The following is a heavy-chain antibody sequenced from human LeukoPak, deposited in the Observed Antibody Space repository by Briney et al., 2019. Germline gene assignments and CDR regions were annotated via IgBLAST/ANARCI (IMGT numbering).Heavy chain of an antibody. CDR1: GFTFSSYA. Sequence: GGSLRLSCAASGFTFSSYAMSWVRQAPGKGLEWVSVIYSGGSTYYADSVKGRFTISRDNSKNTLYLQMNSLRAEDTAVYYCAARTLDYWGQGTLVTVSS. CDR2: IYSGGST. V-gene: IGHV3-66*01. CDR3: AARTLDY. J-gene: IGHJ4*02. D-gene: IGHD6-6*01.